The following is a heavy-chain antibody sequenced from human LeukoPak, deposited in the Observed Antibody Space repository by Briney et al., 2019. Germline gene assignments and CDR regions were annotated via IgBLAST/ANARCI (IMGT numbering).Heavy chain of an antibody. J-gene: IGHJ4*02. CDR2: IYTSGCT. CDR1: GGSISSYY. D-gene: IGHD5-18*01. CDR3: ARGGARGYSYGLFDY. Sequence: SETLSLTCTVSGGSISSYYWSWIRQPAGKGLEWIGRIYTSGCTNYNPSLKSRVTMSVDTSKNQFSLKLSSVTAADTAVYYCARGGARGYSYGLFDYWGQGTLVTVSS. V-gene: IGHV4-4*07.